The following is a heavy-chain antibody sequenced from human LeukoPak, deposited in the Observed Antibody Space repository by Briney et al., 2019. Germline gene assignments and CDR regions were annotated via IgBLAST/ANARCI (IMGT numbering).Heavy chain of an antibody. CDR1: GFTFSTYG. Sequence: GGSLRLSCAASGFTFSTYGMHWVRQAPGKGLEWVAVISYDGSNKYYADSVKGRFTISRDNSKNTLYLQMNSLRAEDTAVYYCAKDPEYCSGGSCYSGGWFDPWGQGTLVTVSS. J-gene: IGHJ5*02. V-gene: IGHV3-30*18. D-gene: IGHD2-15*01. CDR3: AKDPEYCSGGSCYSGGWFDP. CDR2: ISYDGSNK.